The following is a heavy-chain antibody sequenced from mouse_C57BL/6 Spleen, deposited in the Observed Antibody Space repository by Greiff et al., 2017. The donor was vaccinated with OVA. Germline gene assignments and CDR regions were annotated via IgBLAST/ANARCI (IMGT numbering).Heavy chain of an antibody. V-gene: IGHV1-69*01. CDR2: IDPSDSYT. CDR1: GYTFTSYW. D-gene: IGHD2-4*01. J-gene: IGHJ2*01. Sequence: VKLQQPGAELVMPGASVKLSCKASGYTFTSYWMHWVKQRPGQGLEWIGEIDPSDSYTNYNQKFKGKSTLTVDKSSSTAYMQLSSLTSEDSAVYYCARSITDSYFDYWGQGTTLTVSS. CDR3: ARSITDSYFDY.